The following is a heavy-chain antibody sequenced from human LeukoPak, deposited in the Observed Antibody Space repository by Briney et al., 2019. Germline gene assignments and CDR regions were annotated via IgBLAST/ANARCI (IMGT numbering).Heavy chain of an antibody. J-gene: IGHJ6*02. CDR1: GYTFTSYG. CDR2: ISADNGNT. V-gene: IGHV1-18*01. CDR3: ARGTDWYYDFWSGYYYYYYCYGMDV. D-gene: IGHD3-3*01. Sequence: AASVKVSCKASGYTFTSYGISWVRQAPGQGLEWMGWISADNGNTNYAQKLQGRVTMTTDTSTSTAYMELRSLRSEDTAVYYCARGTDWYYDFWSGYYYYYYCYGMDVWGQGTTVTVSS.